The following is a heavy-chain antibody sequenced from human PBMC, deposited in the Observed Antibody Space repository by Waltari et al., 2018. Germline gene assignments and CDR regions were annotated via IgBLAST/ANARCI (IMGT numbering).Heavy chain of an antibody. CDR1: GFTIRSFW. CDR2: IKQEGSGK. Sequence: EVQLVEFGGGLVQPGGSLRFSCAASGFTIRSFWRNWVRKTPGKGMDWVGGIKQEGSGKYNAESGKSRLAISRDNAKNSLYLQMNSLRAEDTAVYYCATSGWYCFNYWGQGTLVTVSS. D-gene: IGHD6-19*01. J-gene: IGHJ4*02. CDR3: ATSGWYCFNY. V-gene: IGHV3-7*01.